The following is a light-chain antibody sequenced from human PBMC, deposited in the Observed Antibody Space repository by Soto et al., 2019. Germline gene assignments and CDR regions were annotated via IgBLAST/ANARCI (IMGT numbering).Light chain of an antibody. CDR2: GAS. CDR3: QQNGSSSMYT. J-gene: IGKJ2*01. Sequence: ELVLTQSPGTLSLSPGERATLSCRASQSVSSSYLAWYQQKPGQAPRLLIYGASSRATGIPDRVSGSGSGTDFTLTISRLEPEDFEVDYCQQNGSSSMYTFGHGTKLEIK. V-gene: IGKV3-20*01. CDR1: QSVSSSY.